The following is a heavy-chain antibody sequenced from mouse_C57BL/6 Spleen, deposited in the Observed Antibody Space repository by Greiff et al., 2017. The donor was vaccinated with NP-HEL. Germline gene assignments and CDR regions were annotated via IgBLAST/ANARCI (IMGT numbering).Heavy chain of an antibody. CDR1: GYTFTSYD. CDR3: ARSPSYYDFSDY. D-gene: IGHD2-4*01. V-gene: IGHV1-85*01. J-gene: IGHJ2*01. Sequence: QVQLQQSGPELVKPGASVKLSCKASGYTFTSYDINWVKQRPGQGLEWIGRIYPRDGNTKYNEKFKGKATLTVDTSSSTAYMERHSLTSEDSAVYFCARSPSYYDFSDYWGQGTTLTVSS. CDR2: IYPRDGNT.